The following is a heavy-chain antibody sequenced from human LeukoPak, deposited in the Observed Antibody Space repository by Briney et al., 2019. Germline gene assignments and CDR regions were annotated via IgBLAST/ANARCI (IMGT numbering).Heavy chain of an antibody. CDR1: GGSINSYY. CDR2: IYDSGTT. J-gene: IGHJ4*02. Sequence: TETLSLTCTVSGGSINSYYWSWIWQRPRKGLEWIGYIYDSGTTRYNPSLKGRVTISVDTSKNQCSLKLTSVTAADTAVYYCARDTTYSYMDYWGQGTLVTVSS. V-gene: IGHV4-59*01. D-gene: IGHD5-18*01. CDR3: ARDTTYSYMDY.